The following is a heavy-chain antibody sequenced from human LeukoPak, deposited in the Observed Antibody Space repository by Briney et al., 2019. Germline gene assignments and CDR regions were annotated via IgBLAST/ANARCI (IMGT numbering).Heavy chain of an antibody. CDR3: ARRDGNYYDSSGSVDY. V-gene: IGHV3-74*01. J-gene: IGHJ4*02. D-gene: IGHD3-22*01. CDR1: GFTFSSYW. CDR2: INSDGSDT. Sequence: HSGGSLRLSCAASGFTFSSYWMHWVRQAPGKGLVWVSRINSDGSDTSYADSVKGRFTISRDNAKNALYLQMNSLRAEDTAVYYCARRDGNYYDSSGSVDYWGQGTLVTVSS.